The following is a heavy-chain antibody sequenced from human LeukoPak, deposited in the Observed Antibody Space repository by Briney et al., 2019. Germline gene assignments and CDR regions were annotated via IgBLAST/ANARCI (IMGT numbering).Heavy chain of an antibody. D-gene: IGHD2-15*01. CDR2: IFHSGST. J-gene: IGHJ4*02. CDR1: GASISSGGYS. CDR3: ATGTGYCSGGSCYDY. Sequence: SETLSLTCAVSGASISSGGYSWSWIRQPPGKGLEWIGYIFHSGSTYYNPSLKSRITILVDRSKNQFSLKLSSVTAADTAVYYCATGTGYCSGGSCYDYWGQGTLVTVSS. V-gene: IGHV4-30-2*01.